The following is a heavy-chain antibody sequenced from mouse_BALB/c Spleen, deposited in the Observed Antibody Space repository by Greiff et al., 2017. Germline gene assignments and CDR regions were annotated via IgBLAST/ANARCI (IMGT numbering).Heavy chain of an antibody. J-gene: IGHJ3*01. Sequence: QVQLKQSGAELVKPGASVKLSCKASGYTFTSYYMYWVKQRPGQGLEWIGEINPSNGGTNFNEKFKSKATLTVDKSSSTAYMQLSSLTSEDSAVYYCTPAITTTWFAYWGQGTLVTVSA. V-gene: IGHV1S81*02. D-gene: IGHD2-4*01. CDR1: GYTFTSYY. CDR2: INPSNGGT. CDR3: TPAITTTWFAY.